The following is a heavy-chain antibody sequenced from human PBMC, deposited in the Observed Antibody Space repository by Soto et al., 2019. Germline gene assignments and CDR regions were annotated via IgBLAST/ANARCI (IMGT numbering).Heavy chain of an antibody. Sequence: PGGSLRLSCAASGFTFDDYTMHWVRQAPGKGLEWVSLISWDGGSTYYADSVKGRFTISRDNSKNSLYLQMNSLRTEDTALYYCAKDIASSSWPRAFDYWGQGTLVTVS. D-gene: IGHD6-13*01. V-gene: IGHV3-43*01. J-gene: IGHJ4*02. CDR3: AKDIASSSWPRAFDY. CDR2: ISWDGGST. CDR1: GFTFDDYT.